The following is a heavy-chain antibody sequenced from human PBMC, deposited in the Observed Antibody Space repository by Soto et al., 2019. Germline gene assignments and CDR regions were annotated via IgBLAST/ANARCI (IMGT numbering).Heavy chain of an antibody. V-gene: IGHV1-69*12. CDR3: ASGSRRYYKSWTGHSESGGGWFDP. D-gene: IGHD2-15*01. Sequence: QVQLVQSGAALKQPGSSVKVSCKASGGTFSNYDISWVRQAPGQGLEWMGGIMPIFGPANYAQKFQGRVTITADESTTTAYTEMSKLRYDNTAVYYCASGSRRYYKSWTGHSESGGGWFDPWGQGTLVTVTP. CDR1: GGTFSNYD. J-gene: IGHJ5*02. CDR2: IMPIFGPA.